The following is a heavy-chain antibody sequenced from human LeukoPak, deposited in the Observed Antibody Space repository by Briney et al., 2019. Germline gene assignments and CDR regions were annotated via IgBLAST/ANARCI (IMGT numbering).Heavy chain of an antibody. CDR2: IIPILGIA. CDR1: GGTFSSYA. D-gene: IGHD3-9*01. V-gene: IGHV1-69*04. J-gene: IGHJ4*02. Sequence: SVKVSCKASGGTFSSYAISWVRQAPGQGLEWMGRIIPILGIANYAQKFQGRVTITADKSTSTAYMELSSLRSEDTAVYYCARDRLHYDSLTGYPADWGQGTLVTVSS. CDR3: ARDRLHYDSLTGYPAD.